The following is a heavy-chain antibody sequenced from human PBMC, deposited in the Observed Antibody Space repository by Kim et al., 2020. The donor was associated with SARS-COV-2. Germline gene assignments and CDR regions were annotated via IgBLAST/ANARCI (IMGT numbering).Heavy chain of an antibody. Sequence: SETLSLTCTVSGGSISSGGYYWSWIRQHPGKGLEWIGYIYYSGSTYYNPSLKSRVTISVDTSKNQFSLKLSSVTAADTAVYYCATLTVTTYFFDYWGQGTLVPVSS. CDR1: GGSISSGGYY. CDR2: IYYSGST. V-gene: IGHV4-31*03. J-gene: IGHJ4*02. D-gene: IGHD4-17*01. CDR3: ATLTVTTYFFDY.